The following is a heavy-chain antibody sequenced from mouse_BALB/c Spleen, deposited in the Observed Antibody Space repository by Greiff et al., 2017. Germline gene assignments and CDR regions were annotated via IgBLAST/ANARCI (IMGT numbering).Heavy chain of an antibody. CDR2: IYPGDGDT. CDR1: GYTFTSYW. V-gene: IGHV1-87*01. D-gene: IGHD2-3*01. J-gene: IGHJ3*01. Sequence: VQLQESGAELARPGASVKLSCKASGYTFTSYWMQWVKQRPGQGLEWIGAIYPGDGDTRYTQKFKGKATLTADKSSSTAYMQLSSLASEDSAVYYCASNGYYFAYWGQGTLVTVSA. CDR3: ASNGYYFAY.